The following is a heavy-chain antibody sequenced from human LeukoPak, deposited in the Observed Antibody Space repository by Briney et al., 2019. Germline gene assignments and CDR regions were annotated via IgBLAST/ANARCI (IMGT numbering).Heavy chain of an antibody. V-gene: IGHV4-34*01. CDR2: INHSGST. J-gene: IGHJ4*02. CDR1: GGSFSGCY. D-gene: IGHD3-22*01. CDR3: ARGNTYYYDSSGYYPFDY. Sequence: SETLSLTCAVYGGSFSGCYWSWIRQPPGKGLEWIGEINHSGSTNYNPSLKSRVTISVDTSKNQFSLKLSSVTAADTAVYYCARGNTYYYDSSGYYPFDYWGQGTLVTVSS.